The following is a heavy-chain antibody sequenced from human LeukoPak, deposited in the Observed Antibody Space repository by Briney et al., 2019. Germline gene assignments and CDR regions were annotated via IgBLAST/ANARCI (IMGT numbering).Heavy chain of an antibody. CDR1: GYSFTDYY. Sequence: ASVKVSCKESGYSFTDYYMHWVRQAPGQGPEWMGWINPKSGDTKYAQKFQGRITMTRDTSISTSYMELSRLRSDDTAVYYCARERCTTAGCDKSFDSWGQGTLITVSS. CDR3: ARERCTTAGCDKSFDS. D-gene: IGHD2-2*02. J-gene: IGHJ4*02. CDR2: INPKSGDT. V-gene: IGHV1-2*02.